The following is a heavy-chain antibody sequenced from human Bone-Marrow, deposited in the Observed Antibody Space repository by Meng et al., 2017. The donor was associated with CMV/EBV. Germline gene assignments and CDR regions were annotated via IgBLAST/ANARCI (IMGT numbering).Heavy chain of an antibody. CDR3: ARGAYCSDSSCYTSLFDF. V-gene: IGHV3-48*04. J-gene: IGHJ4*02. Sequence: GESLKISCAASGFTFSTYSMNWVRQAPGKGLEWVSYISAGSSIIYYADSVKGRFTVSRDNVKNSLYLQMNSLRAEDTAIYYCARGAYCSDSSCYTSLFDFWGQGALVTVSS. CDR2: ISAGSSII. D-gene: IGHD2-2*02. CDR1: GFTFSTYS.